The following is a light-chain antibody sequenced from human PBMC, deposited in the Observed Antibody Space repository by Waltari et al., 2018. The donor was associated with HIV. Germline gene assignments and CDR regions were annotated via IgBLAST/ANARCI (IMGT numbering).Light chain of an antibody. CDR1: PDITNY. CDR2: DAS. J-gene: IGKJ4*01. Sequence: DIQTTQSPSSLSASVGDRVTHTCQASPDITNYLNWYQQKPGKAPKLLIYDASSLETGVPSRFGGSGSGTDFTFTISSLQPEDIATYYCQQYDNLPLTFGGGTEVEIK. V-gene: IGKV1-33*01. CDR3: QQYDNLPLT.